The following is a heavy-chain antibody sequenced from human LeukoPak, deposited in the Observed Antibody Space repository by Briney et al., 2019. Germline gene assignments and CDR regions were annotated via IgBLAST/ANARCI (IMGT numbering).Heavy chain of an antibody. CDR3: AYILGGANSSAF. Sequence: ASVKVSCKASGYNFRTYGFSWVRQAPGQGLEWMGWSSGSNGNTNYAQKVQGRVTLTTDTSSSTAYMELRSLTFEDTAVYFCAYILGGANSSAFWGQGTLVTVSS. V-gene: IGHV1-18*01. D-gene: IGHD4/OR15-4a*01. CDR1: GYNFRTYG. J-gene: IGHJ1*01. CDR2: SSGSNGNT.